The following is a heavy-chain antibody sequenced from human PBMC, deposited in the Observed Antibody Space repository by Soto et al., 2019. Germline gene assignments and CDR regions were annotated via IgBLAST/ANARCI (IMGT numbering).Heavy chain of an antibody. Sequence: QVQLQQWGAGLLKPSETLSLNCAVTGGSLSGYYWSWIRQPPGKGLEWIGEVKDGGHTNYSPSLRGRVTISSDTSNIQFSLRLHSVAAADTGVYYCARGQEGVVATHWDQGSLVTVSS. V-gene: IGHV4-34*01. CDR1: GGSLSGYY. CDR2: VKDGGHT. J-gene: IGHJ4*02. CDR3: ARGQEGVVATH. D-gene: IGHD5-12*01.